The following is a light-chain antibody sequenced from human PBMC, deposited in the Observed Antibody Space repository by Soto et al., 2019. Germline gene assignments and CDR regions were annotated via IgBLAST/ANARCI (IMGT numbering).Light chain of an antibody. J-gene: IGKJ2*01. CDR1: QSINNY. Sequence: DIPMTQSPSSLSASVGDRVTITCRASQSINNYLNWYQQKPGKAPKLLIYAAFSLQSGVPSRFSGSGSGTDFTLTISSLQPEDFATYYCQQSYSKRTFGQGTKLEIK. CDR2: AAF. V-gene: IGKV1-39*01. CDR3: QQSYSKRT.